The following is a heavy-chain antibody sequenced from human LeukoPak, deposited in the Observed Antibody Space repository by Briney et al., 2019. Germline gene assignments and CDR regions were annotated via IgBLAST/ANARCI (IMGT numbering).Heavy chain of an antibody. CDR2: INPSGGST. J-gene: IGHJ4*02. CDR3: ARRAPDFFLDY. D-gene: IGHD2/OR15-2a*01. V-gene: IGHV1-46*01. Sequence: GATVKVSCKASGYTFTSYYMHWVRQAPGQGLEWMGIINPSGGSTSYAQKFQGRVTMTRDTSTSTVYMELSSLRSEDTAVYYCARRAPDFFLDYWGQGTLVTVSS. CDR1: GYTFTSYY.